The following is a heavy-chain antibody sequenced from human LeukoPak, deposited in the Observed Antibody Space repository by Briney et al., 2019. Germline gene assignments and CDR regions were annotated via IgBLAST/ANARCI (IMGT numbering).Heavy chain of an antibody. CDR3: ACSRTFDY. D-gene: IGHD3-10*02. CDR1: GFTFSSYW. V-gene: IGHV3-74*01. Sequence: GGSLRLSCAASGFTFSSYWMHWVRQAPGKGLVWVSLINSDWSSTSYADSVKGRFNIYRENPKNTLYLQMNSLRAEHTAVYYCACSRTFDYWGQGNLVNVPP. J-gene: IGHJ4*02. CDR2: INSDWSST.